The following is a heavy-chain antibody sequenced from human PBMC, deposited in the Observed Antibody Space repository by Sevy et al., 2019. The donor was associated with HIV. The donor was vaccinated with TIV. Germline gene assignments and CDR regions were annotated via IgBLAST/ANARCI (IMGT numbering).Heavy chain of an antibody. J-gene: IGHJ4*02. CDR2: VNSDGSST. CDR3: ARGAPAGTFDY. V-gene: IGHV3-74*01. Sequence: GGSLRLSCAASGFTFSSYWMHWVRQAPGKGLVWVSRVNSDGSSTSYADSVKGRFTISRDNAKNTLYLQMNSLRAEDTAVYYCARGAPAGTFDYWGQGTLVTVSS. CDR1: GFTFSSYW. D-gene: IGHD6-13*01.